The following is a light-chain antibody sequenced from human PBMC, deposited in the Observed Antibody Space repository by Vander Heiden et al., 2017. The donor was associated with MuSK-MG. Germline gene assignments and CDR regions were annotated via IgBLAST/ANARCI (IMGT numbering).Light chain of an antibody. CDR2: AAS. J-gene: IGKJ4*02. Sequence: DIQMTQFPSSLSASVGDRVTITCRASQSISSNLHWYQQEPGKAPKLLIYAASSWQSGVPSRFSGSGSGTEFTLRISSLQPADFATEYGQPCDRTPRTLGEGTKVEIK. V-gene: IGKV1-39*01. CDR3: QPCDRTPRT. CDR1: QSISSN.